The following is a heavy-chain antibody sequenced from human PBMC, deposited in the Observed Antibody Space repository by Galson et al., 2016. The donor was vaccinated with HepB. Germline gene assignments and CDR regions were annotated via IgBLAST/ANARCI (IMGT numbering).Heavy chain of an antibody. D-gene: IGHD6-19*01. CDR1: GFTFSSYA. Sequence: SLRLSCAASGFTFSSYAISWVRQAPGKGLEWVSSISGSGTSTYYADSVKGRFTISRDNSKNTLYLQMNSLRAEDTAVYYCAKSQPGYSSGWYTLPIDAFDIWGQGTMVTVSS. V-gene: IGHV3-23*01. CDR2: ISGSGTST. J-gene: IGHJ3*02. CDR3: AKSQPGYSSGWYTLPIDAFDI.